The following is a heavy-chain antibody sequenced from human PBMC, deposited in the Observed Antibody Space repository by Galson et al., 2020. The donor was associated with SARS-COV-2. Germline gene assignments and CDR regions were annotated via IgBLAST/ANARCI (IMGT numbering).Heavy chain of an antibody. CDR1: GDSISSDY. CDR3: AKLPGDSDY. Sequence: ETSETLSLTCTVSGDSISSDYWSWIRQPPGKGLEWIGYIYNIGSSNYNPSLKGRVTISADTSNNQFSLKLASVTAADTAVYYCAKLPGDSDYWGQGTLVTVSS. J-gene: IGHJ4*02. CDR2: IYNIGSS. V-gene: IGHV4-4*09.